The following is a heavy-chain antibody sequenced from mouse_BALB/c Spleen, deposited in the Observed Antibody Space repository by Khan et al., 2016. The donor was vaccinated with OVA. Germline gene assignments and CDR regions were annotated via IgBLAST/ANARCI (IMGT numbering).Heavy chain of an antibody. V-gene: IGHV3-2*02. CDR1: GYSITSGYG. CDR3: ARTARIKY. CDR2: ISYSGST. D-gene: IGHD1-2*01. J-gene: IGHJ2*01. Sequence: DVQLQESGPGLVKPSQSLSLTCTVTGYSITSGYGWNWIRQFPGNKLEWMGYISYSGSTNYNPYLKSRISITRDTSKNQFFLQLNSVTTEDTATYDCARTARIKYWGQGTTLTVSS.